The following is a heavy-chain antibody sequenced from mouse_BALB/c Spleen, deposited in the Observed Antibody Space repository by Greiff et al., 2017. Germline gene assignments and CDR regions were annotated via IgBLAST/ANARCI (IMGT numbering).Heavy chain of an antibody. J-gene: IGHJ1*01. D-gene: IGHD2-1*01. V-gene: IGHV5-6-5*01. CDR3: ARGPYGNLYWYFDV. CDR1: GFTFSSYA. Sequence: EVQLVESGGGLVKPGGSLKLSCAASGFTFSSYAMSWVRQTPEKRLEWVASISSGGSTYYPDSVKGRFTISRDNARNILYLQMSSLRSEDTAMYYCARGPYGNLYWYFDVWGAGTTVTVSS. CDR2: ISSGGST.